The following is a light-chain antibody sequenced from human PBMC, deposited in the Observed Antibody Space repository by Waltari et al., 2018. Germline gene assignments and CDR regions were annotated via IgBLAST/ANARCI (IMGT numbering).Light chain of an antibody. CDR1: QDIGNF. V-gene: IGKV1-27*01. CDR3: QKYNGAPWT. Sequence: DIQMTQSPSSLSASVGDRVTIPCRASQDIGNFLAWYQHKPGKVPNLLIYGASILQSGVPSRFRGSGSGTDFTLTINSLQPEDVATYYCQKYNGAPWTFGQGSQVEIK. J-gene: IGKJ1*01. CDR2: GAS.